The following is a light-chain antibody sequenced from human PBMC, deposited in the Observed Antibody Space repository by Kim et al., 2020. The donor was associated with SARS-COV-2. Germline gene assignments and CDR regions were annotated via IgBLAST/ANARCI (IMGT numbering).Light chain of an antibody. CDR3: SSYTSSSTRV. CDR2: DVS. CDR1: RSDVGSYNY. J-gene: IGLJ3*02. Sequence: GQSITISCTGTRSDVGSYNYVSWYQQHPGKAPKLMFYDVSNRPSGVSNRFSGSKSGNTASLTISGLQAEDEADYYCSSYTSSSTRVFGGGTQLTVL. V-gene: IGLV2-14*03.